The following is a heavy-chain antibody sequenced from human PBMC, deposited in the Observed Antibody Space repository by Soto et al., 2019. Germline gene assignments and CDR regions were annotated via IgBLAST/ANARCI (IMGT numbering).Heavy chain of an antibody. Sequence: ASVKVSCKASGYTFTSYGISWVRQAPGQRLEWMGWINVVTGNTKYSQKFQGRVTFTRDTSASTAYLELSTLTSEDTAVYYGAGYSLKPGGSYWGGGDNWFDTWCQGTPVTVSP. J-gene: IGHJ5*02. V-gene: IGHV1-3*01. CDR1: GYTFTSYG. CDR2: INVVTGNT. CDR3: AGYSLKPGGSYWGGGDNWFDT. D-gene: IGHD1-26*01.